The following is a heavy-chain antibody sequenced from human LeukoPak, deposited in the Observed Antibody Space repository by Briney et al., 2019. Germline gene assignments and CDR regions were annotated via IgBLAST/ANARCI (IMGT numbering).Heavy chain of an antibody. D-gene: IGHD3-22*01. V-gene: IGHV3-30*02. CDR1: GFTFSSYG. CDR3: ARDYYDDSGYLNY. J-gene: IGHJ4*02. CDR2: IRYDGSNK. Sequence: GGSPRLSCAASGFTFSSYGMHWVRQAPGKGLEWVAFIRYDGSNKYYADSVKGRFTISRDNTKNTLYLQMNSLRVEDTAVYYCARDYYDDSGYLNYWGQGTLVTVSS.